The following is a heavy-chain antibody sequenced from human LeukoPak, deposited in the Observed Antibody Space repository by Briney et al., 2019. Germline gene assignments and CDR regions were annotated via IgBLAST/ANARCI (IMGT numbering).Heavy chain of an antibody. V-gene: IGHV3-23*01. Sequence: GGSLRLSCAASGSTFSSYAMSWVRQAPGKGLEWVSAISGSGGSTYYADSVKGRFTISRDNSKNTLYLQMNSLRAEDTAVYYCAKGTPTSRRITIFGVVNYYFDYWGQGTLVTVSS. CDR3: AKGTPTSRRITIFGVVNYYFDY. CDR2: ISGSGGST. J-gene: IGHJ4*02. D-gene: IGHD3-3*01. CDR1: GSTFSSYA.